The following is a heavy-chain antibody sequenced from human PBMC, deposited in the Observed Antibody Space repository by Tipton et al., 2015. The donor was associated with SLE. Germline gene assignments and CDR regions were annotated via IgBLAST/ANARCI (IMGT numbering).Heavy chain of an antibody. D-gene: IGHD4-23*01. CDR3: ARHTDYGGNSDSFDY. J-gene: IGHJ4*02. CDR2: INHSGST. Sequence: TLSLTCAVYGGSFSGYYWSWIRQPPGKGLEWIGEINHSGSTNYNPSLKSRVTISVDTSKNPFSLKLSSVTAADTAVYYCARHTDYGGNSDSFDYWGQGTLVTVSS. V-gene: IGHV4-34*01. CDR1: GGSFSGYY.